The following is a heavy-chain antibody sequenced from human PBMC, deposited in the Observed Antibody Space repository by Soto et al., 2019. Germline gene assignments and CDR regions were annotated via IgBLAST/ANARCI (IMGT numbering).Heavy chain of an antibody. V-gene: IGHV1-69*12. CDR3: ARDSTVATHAFDI. J-gene: IGHJ3*02. CDR2: IIPIFGTS. CDR1: GGTFSSYA. Sequence: QVQLAQSGAEVKTPGSSVKVSCKASGGTFSSYAISWVRHAPGQGLEWMGGIIPIFGTSNYAQMFQGRVTITADDATNTAYMELSSLTSDDTAMYYCARDSTVATHAFDIWGQGTMVTVSS. D-gene: IGHD4-4*01.